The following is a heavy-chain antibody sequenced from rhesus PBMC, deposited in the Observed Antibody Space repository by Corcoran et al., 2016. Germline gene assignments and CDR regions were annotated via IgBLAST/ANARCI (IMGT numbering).Heavy chain of an antibody. CDR1: GLTFSYYD. J-gene: IGHJ4*01. CDR2: IRNSGGST. CDR3: AIRGSTSLFDY. D-gene: IGHD1-44*01. V-gene: IGHV3S5*01. Sequence: EVQLVESGGGLVQPGGSLRLSCAASGLTFSYYDINWVRQAPGKGLGLVSYIRNSGGSTYDADAVKGRFTISRDNSKNTLSLQMNSLRAEDTAVYYCAIRGSTSLFDYWGQGVLVTVSS.